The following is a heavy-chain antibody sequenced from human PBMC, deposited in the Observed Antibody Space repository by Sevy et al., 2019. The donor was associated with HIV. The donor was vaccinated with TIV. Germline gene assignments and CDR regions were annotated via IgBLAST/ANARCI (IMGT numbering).Heavy chain of an antibody. J-gene: IGHJ6*02. D-gene: IGHD3-10*01. Sequence: GGSLRLSCAASGFTFRNYAMTWVRQAPGKGLEWVSTISDSGVITYYADFVQGRFTFSRDNSRNTVSLLMNSLRAEDTAVYYCAKVYPVLGSHYSYYYGMDVWGQGTTVTVSS. CDR3: AKVYPVLGSHYSYYYGMDV. V-gene: IGHV3-23*01. CDR1: GFTFRNYA. CDR2: ISDSGVIT.